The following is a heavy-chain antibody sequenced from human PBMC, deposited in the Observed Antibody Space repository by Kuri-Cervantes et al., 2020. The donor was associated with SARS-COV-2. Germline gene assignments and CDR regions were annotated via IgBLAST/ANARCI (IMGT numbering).Heavy chain of an antibody. Sequence: GESLKISCAASGFTCSSYSMNWVRQAPGKGLEWVSSISSSSSYIYYADSVKGRFTISRDNAKNSLYLQMNSLRAEDTAVYYCARDRAYSSSWRRTNWFDPWGQGTLVTVSS. CDR1: GFTCSSYS. J-gene: IGHJ5*02. D-gene: IGHD6-13*01. V-gene: IGHV3-21*01. CDR3: ARDRAYSSSWRRTNWFDP. CDR2: ISSSSSYI.